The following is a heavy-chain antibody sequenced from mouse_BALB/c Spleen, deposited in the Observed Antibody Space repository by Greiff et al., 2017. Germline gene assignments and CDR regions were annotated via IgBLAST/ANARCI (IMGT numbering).Heavy chain of an antibody. V-gene: IGHV5-6-5*01. Sequence: DVMLVESGGGLVKPGGSLKLSCAASGFTFSSYAMSWVRQTPEKRLEWVASISSGGSTYYPDSVKGRFTISRDNARNILYLQMSSLRSEDTAMYYCASLYRYDGTAFAYWGQGTLVTVSA. CDR1: GFTFSSYA. J-gene: IGHJ3*01. CDR2: ISSGGST. CDR3: ASLYRYDGTAFAY. D-gene: IGHD2-14*01.